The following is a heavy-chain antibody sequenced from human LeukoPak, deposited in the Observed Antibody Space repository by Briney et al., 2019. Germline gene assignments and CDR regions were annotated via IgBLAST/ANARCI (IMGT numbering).Heavy chain of an antibody. D-gene: IGHD3-22*01. CDR2: IKQEGSEK. CDR1: GFTFISNW. CDR3: ARGGSRYDN. Sequence: GGSLRLSCAASGFTFISNWMSWVRQAPGKGLEWVANIKQEGSEKYYVDSVKGRFSISRDNAKNSLYLQMKSLRAEDTAVYYCARGGSRYDNWGQGTLVTVSS. V-gene: IGHV3-7*01. J-gene: IGHJ4*02.